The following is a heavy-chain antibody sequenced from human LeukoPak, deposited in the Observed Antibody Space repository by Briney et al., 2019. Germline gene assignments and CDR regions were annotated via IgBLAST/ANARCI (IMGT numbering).Heavy chain of an antibody. CDR3: VKRPLVVVAAHFDY. Sequence: EGSLRLSCAASGFTFSSYAMSWVRQAPGKGLEWVSAISGSGGSTYYADSVKGRFTISRDNSKNTLYLQMNSLRAEDTAVYYCVKRPLVVVAAHFDYXXQGXLXXVSS. V-gene: IGHV3-23*01. D-gene: IGHD2-15*01. CDR2: ISGSGGST. J-gene: IGHJ4*02. CDR1: GFTFSSYA.